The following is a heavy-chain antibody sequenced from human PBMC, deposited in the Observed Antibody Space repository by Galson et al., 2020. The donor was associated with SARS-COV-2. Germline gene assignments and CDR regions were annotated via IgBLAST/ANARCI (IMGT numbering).Heavy chain of an antibody. CDR2: IWYDGSNK. CDR1: GFTFSSYG. V-gene: IGHV3-33*01. J-gene: IGHJ6*02. Sequence: GESLKISCAASGFTFSSYGMHWVRQAPGKGLEWVAVIWYDGSNKYYADSVKGRFTISRDNSKNTLYLQMNSLRAEDTAVYYCAGEQIPGYGMDVWGQGTTVTVSS. CDR3: AGEQIPGYGMDV.